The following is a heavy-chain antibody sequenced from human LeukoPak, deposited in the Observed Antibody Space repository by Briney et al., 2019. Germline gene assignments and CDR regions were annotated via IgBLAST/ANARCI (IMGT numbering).Heavy chain of an antibody. J-gene: IGHJ6*02. CDR1: GGSISSYY. CDR2: IYYSGST. V-gene: IGHV4-59*01. Sequence: SETLSLTCTVSGGSISSYYWSWIRQPPGKGLEWIGYIYYSGSTNYNPSLKSRVTISVDTSKNQFSLKLSSVTAADTAVYYCARDRGAYYDSSGAHYYYYYGMDVWGQGTTVTVSS. D-gene: IGHD3-22*01. CDR3: ARDRGAYYDSSGAHYYYYYGMDV.